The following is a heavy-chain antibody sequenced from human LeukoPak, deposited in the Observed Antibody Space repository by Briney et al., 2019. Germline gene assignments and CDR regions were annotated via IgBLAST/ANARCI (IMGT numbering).Heavy chain of an antibody. J-gene: IGHJ4*02. CDR1: GFTFSSYG. CDR2: ISYSSSTI. D-gene: IGHD2-15*01. CDR3: ARVNRMVPGCCSGGTCPGDY. Sequence: GGSLRLSCAASGFTFSSYGMNWVRQAPGKGLEWVSYISYSSSTIYYADSVKGRFTISRDNAKNSLYLQMNSLRAEDTAVYYCARVNRMVPGCCSGGTCPGDYWGQGTLVTVSS. V-gene: IGHV3-48*01.